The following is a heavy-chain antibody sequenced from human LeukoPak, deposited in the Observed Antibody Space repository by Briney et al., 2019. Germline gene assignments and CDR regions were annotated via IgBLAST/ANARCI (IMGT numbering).Heavy chain of an antibody. CDR3: ARDLGRTYYFDY. Sequence: SETLSLTCTASGGSISSGSYYWSWLRQPAGKGLEWIGRIYTSGSTNYNPSLKSRVTISVDTSKNQFSLKLSSVTAADTAVYYCARDLGRTYYFDYWGQGTLVTVSS. D-gene: IGHD1-26*01. CDR1: GGSISSGSYY. J-gene: IGHJ4*02. CDR2: IYTSGST. V-gene: IGHV4-61*02.